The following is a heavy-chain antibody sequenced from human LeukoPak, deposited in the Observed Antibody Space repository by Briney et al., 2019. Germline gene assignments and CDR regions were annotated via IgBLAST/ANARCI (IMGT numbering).Heavy chain of an antibody. CDR3: ATALYDSTGIFDY. CDR1: GFTFDDYT. D-gene: IGHD3-22*01. CDR2: ISWDGDST. J-gene: IGHJ4*02. Sequence: GGSLRLSCAASGFTFDDYTMHWVRQAPGKGLECVSLISWDGDSTYYADSVKGRFTISRDNNKNSLYLQMNSLRTEDTALYYCATALYDSTGIFDYWGQGTLVTVSS. V-gene: IGHV3-43*01.